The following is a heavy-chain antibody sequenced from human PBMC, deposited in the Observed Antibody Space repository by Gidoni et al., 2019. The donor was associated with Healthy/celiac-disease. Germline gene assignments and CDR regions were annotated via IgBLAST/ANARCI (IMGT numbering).Heavy chain of an antibody. CDR2: IIPILGIA. V-gene: IGHV1-69*04. CDR1: GCTFISYA. Sequence: QVQLVQSGAEVKKPGSSVKVSCKASGCTFISYAISWVGQAPGQGLEWMGRIIPILGIANYAQKFQGRVTITADKSTSTAYMELSSLRSEDTAVYYCARGHGYRQMGTGFYYFDYWGQGTLVTVSS. CDR3: ARGHGYRQMGTGFYYFDY. J-gene: IGHJ4*02. D-gene: IGHD5-12*01.